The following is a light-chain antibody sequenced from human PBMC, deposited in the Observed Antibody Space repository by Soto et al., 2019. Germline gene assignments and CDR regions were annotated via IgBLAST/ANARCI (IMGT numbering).Light chain of an antibody. V-gene: IGKV3-11*01. J-gene: IGKJ5*01. CDR1: QSVDSD. CDR2: DAS. Sequence: EIVLTQSPVTLSLSAGERATFSCRASQSVDSDYLAWYQQKPGQAARLLIYDASNRATGIPARFSGSGSGTDFTLTLSSLQPEDFAVYYCQPRSNWPITFGQGTRLDIK. CDR3: QPRSNWPIT.